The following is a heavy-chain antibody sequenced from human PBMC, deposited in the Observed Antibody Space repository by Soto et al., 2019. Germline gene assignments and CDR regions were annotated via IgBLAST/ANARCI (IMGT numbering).Heavy chain of an antibody. V-gene: IGHV1-69*13. CDR2: IIPIFGTA. J-gene: IGHJ4*02. Sequence: SVKVSCKASGGTFSSYAISWVRQAPGQGLEWMGGIIPIFGTANYAQKFQGRVTITADESTSTAYMELSSLRSEDTAVYYCARRDGYNWLLDYWGQGTLVTVSS. D-gene: IGHD5-12*01. CDR3: ARRDGYNWLLDY. CDR1: GGTFSSYA.